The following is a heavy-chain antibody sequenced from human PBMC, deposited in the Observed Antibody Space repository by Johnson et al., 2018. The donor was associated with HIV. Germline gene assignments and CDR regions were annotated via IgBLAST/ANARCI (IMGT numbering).Heavy chain of an antibody. D-gene: IGHD2-2*01. Sequence: QVQLVESGGGVVQPGRSLRVSCGASGFTFSSYDMHWVRQAPGKGLEWVAVITYDGTNKYYADSVKGRFTISRDLSKNTLFLQMNSLRADDTAVYYCAFTRGGAFDIWGQGTMVTVSS. CDR1: GFTFSSYD. J-gene: IGHJ3*02. CDR2: ITYDGTNK. V-gene: IGHV3-30*03. CDR3: AFTRGGAFDI.